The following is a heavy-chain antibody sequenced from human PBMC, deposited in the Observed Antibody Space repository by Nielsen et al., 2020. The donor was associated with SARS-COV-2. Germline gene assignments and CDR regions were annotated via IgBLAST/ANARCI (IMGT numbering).Heavy chain of an antibody. CDR1: GGSFSGYY. CDR2: INHSGST. D-gene: IGHD5-18*01. V-gene: IGHV4-34*01. J-gene: IGHJ4*02. Sequence: SETLSLTCAVYGGSFSGYYWSWIRQPPGKGLEWIGEINHSGSTNYNPSLKSRVTISVDTSKNQFSLKLSSVTAADTAVYYCARGGYSYGYGYWGQGTLVTVSS. CDR3: ARGGYSYGYGY.